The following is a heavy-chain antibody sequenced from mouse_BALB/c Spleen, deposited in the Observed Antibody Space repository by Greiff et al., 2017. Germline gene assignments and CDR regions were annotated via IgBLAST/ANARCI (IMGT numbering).Heavy chain of an antibody. CDR1: GYTFTSYW. J-gene: IGHJ3*01. V-gene: IGHV1S132*01. D-gene: IGHD2-14*01. CDR3: ARGGRYDDSFAY. Sequence: VQLQQSGAELVKPGASVKLSCKTSGYTFTSYWIQWVKQRPGQGLGWIGEIFPGTGTTYYNEKFKGKATLTIDTSSSTAYMQLSSLTSEDSAVYFCARGGRYDDSFAYWGQGTLVTVSA. CDR2: IFPGTGTT.